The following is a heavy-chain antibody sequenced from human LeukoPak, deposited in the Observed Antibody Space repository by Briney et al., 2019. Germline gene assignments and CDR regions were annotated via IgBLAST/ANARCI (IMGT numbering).Heavy chain of an antibody. V-gene: IGHV3-48*04. CDR1: GFTFSSYS. Sequence: GGSLRLSCAASGFTFSSYSMNWVRQAPGKGLEWVSYISSSSSTIYYADPVKGRFTISRDNAKNSLYLQMNSLRAEDTAVYYCARARRGIAVAGTYSVWGQGTLVTVSS. CDR3: ARARRGIAVAGTYSV. J-gene: IGHJ4*02. D-gene: IGHD6-19*01. CDR2: ISSSSSTI.